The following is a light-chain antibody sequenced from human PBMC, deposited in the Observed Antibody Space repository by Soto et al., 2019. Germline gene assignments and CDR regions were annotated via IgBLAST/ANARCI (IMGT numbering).Light chain of an antibody. CDR1: QSVSSS. V-gene: IGKV3-11*01. J-gene: IGKJ2*01. Sequence: EIVLTQSPATLSLSPGERATLSCRASQSVSSSLAWYQQKPGHAPRLLLYDASNRDTGIPARFSGSGSGTDFTLTIIILEPEDLADSYCQQSSNSPYTFGQGTKLEIK. CDR2: DAS. CDR3: QQSSNSPYT.